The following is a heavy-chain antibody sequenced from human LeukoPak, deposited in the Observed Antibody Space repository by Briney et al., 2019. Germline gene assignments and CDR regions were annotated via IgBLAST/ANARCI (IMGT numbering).Heavy chain of an antibody. J-gene: IGHJ3*02. CDR3: ARGRRQGTIFGVARNGFDI. Sequence: GGSLRLSCAASGFTFSNYWMNWVRQAPGKGLEWVANIKQDGSEKYYVDSVKGRFTISRDNAKNSLYLQMNSLRAEDTAVYYCARGRRQGTIFGVARNGFDIWGQGTMVTVSS. CDR1: GFTFSNYW. CDR2: IKQDGSEK. D-gene: IGHD3-3*02. V-gene: IGHV3-7*01.